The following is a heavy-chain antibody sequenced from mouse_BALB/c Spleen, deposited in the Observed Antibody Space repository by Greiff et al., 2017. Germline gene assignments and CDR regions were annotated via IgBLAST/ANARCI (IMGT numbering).Heavy chain of an antibody. J-gene: IGHJ3*01. Sequence: VQLQQSGPELVKPGASVRISCKASGYTFTSYYIHWVKQRPGQGLEWIGWIYPGNVNTKYNEKFKGKATLTADKSSSTAYMQLSSLTSEDSAVYFCARKDPSLYYDYDGGFAYWGQGTLVTVSA. CDR3: ARKDPSLYYDYDGGFAY. D-gene: IGHD2-4*01. CDR1: GYTFTSYY. V-gene: IGHV1S56*01. CDR2: IYPGNVNT.